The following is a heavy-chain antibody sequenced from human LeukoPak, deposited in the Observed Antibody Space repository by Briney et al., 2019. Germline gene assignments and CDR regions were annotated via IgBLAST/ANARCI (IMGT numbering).Heavy chain of an antibody. CDR1: GFTFSSYA. D-gene: IGHD3-3*01. J-gene: IGHJ4*02. CDR2: ISYDGSNK. CDR3: ARGSITIFGPGDY. V-gene: IGHV3-30-3*01. Sequence: PGGSLRLSCAASGFTFSSYAMHWVRQAPGKGLEWVAVISYDGSNKYYADSVKGRFTISRDNPKNTLYLQMNSLRAEDTAVYYCARGSITIFGPGDYWGQGTLVTVSS.